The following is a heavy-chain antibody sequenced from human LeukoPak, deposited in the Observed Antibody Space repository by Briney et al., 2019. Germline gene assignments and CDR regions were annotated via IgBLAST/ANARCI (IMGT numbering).Heavy chain of an antibody. CDR3: ARAEAPGYYDFWSGYSRQFDY. J-gene: IGHJ4*02. D-gene: IGHD3-3*01. V-gene: IGHV1-8*03. CDR1: GYTFTSYD. Sequence: ASVKVSCKASGYTFTSYDINWVRQATGQGLEWMGWMNPNSGNTGYAQKFQGRVTITRNTSISTAYMELSSLRSEDTAVYYCARAEAPGYYDFWSGYSRQFDYWGQGTLVTVSS. CDR2: MNPNSGNT.